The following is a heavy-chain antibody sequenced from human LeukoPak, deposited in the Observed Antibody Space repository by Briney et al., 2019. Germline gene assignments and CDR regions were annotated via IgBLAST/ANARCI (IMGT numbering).Heavy chain of an antibody. CDR3: ARDSGYNAFDY. CDR1: GFTFTNSW. CDR2: IKEDGSLK. Sequence: PGGSLRLSCAASGFTFTNSWMTWVRQAPGKGLEWVANIKEDGSLKNYVDSLKGRFTISRDNAKNSLYLQMNSLRAEDTAVYYCARDSGYNAFDYWGQGTLVTVSS. J-gene: IGHJ4*02. V-gene: IGHV3-7*05. D-gene: IGHD5-12*01.